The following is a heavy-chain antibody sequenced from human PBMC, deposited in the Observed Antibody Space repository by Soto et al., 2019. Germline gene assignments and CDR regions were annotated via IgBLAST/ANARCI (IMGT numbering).Heavy chain of an antibody. D-gene: IGHD1-26*01. V-gene: IGHV1-2*02. J-gene: IGHJ6*02. CDR3: ARDLWMGGTYNGMDV. CDR1: GYTLSDYF. Sequence: QVQLLQSGAEVRKPGASVRVSCEASGYTLSDYFMQWVRQAPGQGLEWMGWINPNTGDTHYAQKFQGRVTMTRDTSINTAYMELNRLTSEDTAVYYCARDLWMGGTYNGMDVWGQGTTVTVSS. CDR2: INPNTGDT.